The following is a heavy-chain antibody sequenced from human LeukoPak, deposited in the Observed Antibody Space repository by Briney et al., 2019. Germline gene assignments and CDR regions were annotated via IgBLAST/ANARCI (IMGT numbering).Heavy chain of an antibody. V-gene: IGHV3-33*01. CDR1: GFTFSSYG. J-gene: IGHJ6*02. CDR2: IWYDGSNK. CDR3: ARDRLSDSSGWYPIPHGMDV. D-gene: IGHD6-19*01. Sequence: PGGSLRLSCAASGFTFSSYGMHWVRQAPGKGLEWVAVIWYDGSNKYYADSVKGRFTISRDKSKNTLYLQMNSLRAEDTAVYCCARDRLSDSSGWYPIPHGMDVWGQGTTVTVSS.